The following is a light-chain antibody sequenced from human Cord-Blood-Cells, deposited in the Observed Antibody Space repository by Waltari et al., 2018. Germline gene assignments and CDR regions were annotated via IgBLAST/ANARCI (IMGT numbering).Light chain of an antibody. J-gene: IGLJ2*01. V-gene: IGLV2-23*01. CDR2: ESR. Sequence: QSALTQPASVSGSPGQSITISCPGTSRDVGSYNLVSWYQQHPGKAPQLVIYESRKRASGVSNRFSGSKSDHTASLTISGHQAEDEADYYCCSYAGSVVFGGGTKLTVL. CDR3: CSYAGSVV. CDR1: SRDVGSYNL.